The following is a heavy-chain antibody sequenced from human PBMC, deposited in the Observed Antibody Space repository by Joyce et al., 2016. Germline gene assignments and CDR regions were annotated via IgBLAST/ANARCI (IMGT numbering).Heavy chain of an antibody. V-gene: IGHV3-74*01. CDR2: LSHDGSGA. J-gene: IGHJ4*02. D-gene: IGHD6-19*01. CDR1: GFSFNSYW. CDR3: VAGFYY. Sequence: EVQLVESGGGLIQPGGSLRLSCAASGFSFNSYWMHWVRQPPGKAPVGVSRLSHDGSGATDAESVRGRFTISRDNDKNTLYLEMNTLRDEDTAVYYCVAGFYYWGQGTMVTVS.